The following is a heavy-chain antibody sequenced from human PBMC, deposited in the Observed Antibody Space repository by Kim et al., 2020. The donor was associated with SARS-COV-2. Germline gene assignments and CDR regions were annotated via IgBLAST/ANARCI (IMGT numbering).Heavy chain of an antibody. D-gene: IGHD2-2*01. J-gene: IGHJ6*02. Sequence: ASVKVSCKASGYTFTSYGISWVRQAPGQGLEWMGWISAYNGNTNYAQKLQGRVTMTTDTSTSTAYMELRSLRSDDTAVYYCARVRDESLVPAALYYYYGMDVWGQGTTVTVSS. V-gene: IGHV1-18*01. CDR3: ARVRDESLVPAALYYYYGMDV. CDR2: ISAYNGNT. CDR1: GYTFTSYG.